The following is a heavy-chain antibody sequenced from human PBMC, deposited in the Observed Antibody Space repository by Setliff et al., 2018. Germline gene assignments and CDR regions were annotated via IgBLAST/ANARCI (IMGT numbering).Heavy chain of an antibody. Sequence: PGESLKISCKGSGYSFSTFSIGWVRQMPGRGLEWMGVIFPTNSKVTYSPSFQGQVTISADNSFSTAYLQWSSLKASDTAMYFCARRVVSTAMRYYFDYWGQGSLVTVSS. CDR3: ARRVVSTAMRYYFDY. V-gene: IGHV5-51*01. J-gene: IGHJ4*02. D-gene: IGHD2-2*01. CDR2: IFPTNSKV. CDR1: GYSFSTFS.